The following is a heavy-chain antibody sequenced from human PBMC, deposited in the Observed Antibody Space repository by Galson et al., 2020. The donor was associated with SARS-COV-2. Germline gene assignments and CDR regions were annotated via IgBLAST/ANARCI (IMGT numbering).Heavy chain of an antibody. J-gene: IGHJ4*02. CDR2: ISWNSGII. V-gene: IGHV3-9*01. CDR3: AKGGQPDY. CDR1: GFTFDDYA. Sequence: SLKISCAASGFTFDDYAMHWVRQAPGKGLEWVSGISWNSGIIGYADSVKGRFTISRDNAKNSLYLQMNSLRAEDTALYYCAKGGQPDYWGQGTLVTVSS. D-gene: IGHD3-16*01.